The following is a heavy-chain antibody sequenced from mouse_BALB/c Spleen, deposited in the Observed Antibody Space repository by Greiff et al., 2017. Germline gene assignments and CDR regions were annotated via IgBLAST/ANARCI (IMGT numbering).Heavy chain of an antibody. CDR3: ARDKYGNYDAMDY. Sequence: EVKVEESGGGLVKPGGSLKLSCAASGFTFSDYYMYWVRQTPEKRLEWVATISDGGSYTYYPDSVKGRFTISRDNAKNNLYLQMSSLKSEDTAMYYCARDKYGNYDAMDYWGQGTSVTVSS. CDR2: ISDGGSYT. D-gene: IGHD2-10*02. CDR1: GFTFSDYY. J-gene: IGHJ4*01. V-gene: IGHV5-4*02.